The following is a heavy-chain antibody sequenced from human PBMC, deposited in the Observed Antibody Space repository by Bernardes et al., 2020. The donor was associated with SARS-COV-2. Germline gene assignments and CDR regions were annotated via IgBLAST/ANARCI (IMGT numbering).Heavy chain of an antibody. V-gene: IGHV3-23*01. Sequence: GSLRPSCGASGFTFSSYAMSLVRQAPGKGLEWVPTISGCGGSTYYADSVKGRFTIPRDNSKRTLYLQMTSLRAEDTAVYYCAKDQYCSSSSCLFDPWGQGTLVTVSS. CDR1: GFTFSSYA. J-gene: IGHJ5*02. CDR3: AKDQYCSSSSCLFDP. CDR2: ISGCGGST. D-gene: IGHD2-2*01.